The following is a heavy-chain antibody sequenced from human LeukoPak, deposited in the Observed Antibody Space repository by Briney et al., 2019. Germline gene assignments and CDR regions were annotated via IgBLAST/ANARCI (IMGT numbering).Heavy chain of an antibody. CDR2: IYSGGST. D-gene: IGHD2-15*01. CDR3: ARDRRYCSGSTCYSGIDF. Sequence: GFLKLFLGGSGFPFTSNYMNWVRPGPGKGLEGGLGIYSGGSTYYADSVKGRFTISRDNSKNTVYLQMKTLRAEDTAVYYCARDRRYCSGSTCYSGIDFWGQGTLVSVSS. J-gene: IGHJ4*02. V-gene: IGHV3-53*01. CDR1: GFPFTSNY.